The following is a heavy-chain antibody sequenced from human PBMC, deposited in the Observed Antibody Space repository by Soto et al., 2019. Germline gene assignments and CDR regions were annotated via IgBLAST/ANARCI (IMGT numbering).Heavy chain of an antibody. CDR1: GFTFSSYG. D-gene: IGHD6-13*01. CDR3: ARAPGIAAAPSFDY. Sequence: GSLQLSCAASGFTFSSYGMHWVRQAPGKGLEWVAFIWCNGSNKYYADSVKGRFTISRANAKNTLYLQLNSLRAEDTAVCYCARAPGIAAAPSFDYWGQGTLVTVSS. V-gene: IGHV3-33*01. CDR2: IWCNGSNK. J-gene: IGHJ4*01.